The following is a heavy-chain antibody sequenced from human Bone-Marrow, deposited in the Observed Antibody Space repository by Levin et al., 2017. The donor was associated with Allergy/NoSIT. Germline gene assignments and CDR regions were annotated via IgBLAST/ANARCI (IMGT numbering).Heavy chain of an antibody. Sequence: PSETLSLTCAVYGGSFSGYYWSWIRQPPGKGLEWIGEINHSGSTDYNPSLKSRVTVSVDTSNNQFSLKLSSVTAADTAVYYCARDVDTALANWFDPWGQGTLVIVSS. CDR2: INHSGST. J-gene: IGHJ5*02. D-gene: IGHD5-18*01. CDR3: ARDVDTALANWFDP. V-gene: IGHV4-34*01. CDR1: GGSFSGYY.